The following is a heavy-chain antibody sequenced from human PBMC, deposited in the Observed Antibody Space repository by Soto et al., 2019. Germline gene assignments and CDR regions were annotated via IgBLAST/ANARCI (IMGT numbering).Heavy chain of an antibody. CDR1: GFTFSSYS. Sequence: EVQLVESGGGLVKPGGSLRLSCAASGFTFSSYSINWVRQAPGKGLEWVSSITSSSSYIYYADSVKGRFTISRDNAKNSLDLQMNSRRAGDTAVYYCARWSGENYYYYGMDVWGRGTTVTVSS. J-gene: IGHJ6*02. V-gene: IGHV3-21*01. CDR3: ARWSGENYYYYGMDV. CDR2: ITSSSSYI. D-gene: IGHD3-10*01.